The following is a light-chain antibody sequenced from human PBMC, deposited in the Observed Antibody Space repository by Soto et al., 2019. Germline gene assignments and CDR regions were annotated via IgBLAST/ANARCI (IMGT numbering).Light chain of an antibody. CDR1: QAIRNS. CDR3: QKYYSAPFT. J-gene: IGKJ3*01. V-gene: IGKV1-27*01. CDR2: AAS. Sequence: DIRMTQSPSSLSASVGDRVTITCRASQAIRNSLAWYQQKPGKVPSLLIYAASTLQPGVPSRFSGSGSGTDFTLTISSLQPEDVATYYCQKYYSAPFTFGPGTKLGIK.